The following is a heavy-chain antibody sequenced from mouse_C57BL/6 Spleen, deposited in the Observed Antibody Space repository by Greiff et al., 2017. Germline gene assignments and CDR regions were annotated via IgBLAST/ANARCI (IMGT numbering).Heavy chain of an antibody. D-gene: IGHD2-4*01. V-gene: IGHV1-55*01. CDR1: GYTFTSYW. CDR3: ANLYYDYDWFAY. CDR2: IYPGSGST. Sequence: QVQLQQPGAELVKPGASVKMSCKASGYTFTSYWITWVKQRPGQGLEWLGDIYPGSGSTNYNAKFKSKATLTVDTSSSKAYMQLNSLTSEYSAVYYCANLYYDYDWFAYWGQGTLVTVSA. J-gene: IGHJ3*01.